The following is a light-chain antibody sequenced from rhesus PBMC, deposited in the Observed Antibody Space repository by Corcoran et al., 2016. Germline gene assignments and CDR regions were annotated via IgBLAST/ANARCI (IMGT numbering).Light chain of an antibody. J-gene: IGKJ2*01. Sequence: QVILTQSPATLSLSPGERATLSCRASQSVRSYLAWYQQKPGQSPRPLIYGASSRATGIPDRFSGSGLGTDFTLTISSLEPEDVGVYHCYQHSSGYSFGQGTKVEIK. CDR1: QSVRSY. CDR3: YQHSSGYS. CDR2: GAS. V-gene: IGKV3-10*01.